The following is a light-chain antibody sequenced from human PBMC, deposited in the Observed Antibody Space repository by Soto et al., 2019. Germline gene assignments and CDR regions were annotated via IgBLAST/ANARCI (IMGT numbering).Light chain of an antibody. CDR1: NSDVGGYNY. CDR2: DVS. J-gene: IGLJ1*01. CDR3: SSYTTSSLDV. Sequence: QSALTQPASVSGSPGQSITISCSGTNSDVGGYNYVSWYQQHPGKAPKLMIYDVSYRPSGISNRFSGSKSDNTASLTIYGLQAEDEADYYCSSYTTSSLDVFVTGTKLTVL. V-gene: IGLV2-14*01.